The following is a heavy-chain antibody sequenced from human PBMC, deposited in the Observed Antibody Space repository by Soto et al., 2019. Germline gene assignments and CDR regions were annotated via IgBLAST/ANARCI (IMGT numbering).Heavy chain of an antibody. V-gene: IGHV3-30-3*01. CDR1: GFTFSSYA. J-gene: IGHJ5*02. D-gene: IGHD3-9*01. Sequence: GGSLRLSCAASGFTFSSYAMHWVRQAPGKGLEWVAVISYDGSNKYYADSVKGRFTISRDNSKNTLYLQMNSLRAEDTAVYYCAASQYYDILTGYAPFGFDPWGQGTLVTVSS. CDR3: AASQYYDILTGYAPFGFDP. CDR2: ISYDGSNK.